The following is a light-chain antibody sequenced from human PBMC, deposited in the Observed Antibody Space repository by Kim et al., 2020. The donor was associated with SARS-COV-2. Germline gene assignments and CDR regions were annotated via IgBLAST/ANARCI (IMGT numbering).Light chain of an antibody. J-gene: IGKJ2*01. V-gene: IGKV1-12*01. CDR1: QDISIS. CDR3: QQAKSLPRT. Sequence: DIQMAQSPPSVSASVGDTVTISCRASQDISISLAWYQQKPGKAPKVLIYAASSLQSGVPSRFTARGSGTDFTLTISSLQPEDFATYFCQQAKSLPRTFGQGTKLEI. CDR2: AAS.